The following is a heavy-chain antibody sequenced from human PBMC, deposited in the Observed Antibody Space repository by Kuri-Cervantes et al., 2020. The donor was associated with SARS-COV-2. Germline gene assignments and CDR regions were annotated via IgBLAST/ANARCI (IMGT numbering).Heavy chain of an antibody. J-gene: IGHJ5*02. CDR2: ISYDGSNK. V-gene: IGHV3-30*04. CDR1: GFTFSSYA. Sequence: GGSLRLSCAASGFTFSSYAMHWVRQAPGKGLEWVAVISYDGSNKYYADSVKGRFTISRDNSKNTLYLQMNSLRAEDTAVYYCARPYSGSYNNWLDPWGQGTRVTGYS. CDR3: ARPYSGSYNNWLDP. D-gene: IGHD1-26*01.